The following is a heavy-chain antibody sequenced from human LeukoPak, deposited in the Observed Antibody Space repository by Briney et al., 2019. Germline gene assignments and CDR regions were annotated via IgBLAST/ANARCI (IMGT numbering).Heavy chain of an antibody. V-gene: IGHV3-23*01. CDR3: ADNLSR. Sequence: GGSLRLSCAVSRFTLSTYAMTWVRQAPGKGLEWVSTIGGGGAGTYYADSVKGRFTISRDNARNSLYLQMNSLRAEDTAVYYCADNLSRWGQGTLVTVSS. CDR2: IGGGGAGT. J-gene: IGHJ4*02. D-gene: IGHD1-1*01. CDR1: RFTLSTYA.